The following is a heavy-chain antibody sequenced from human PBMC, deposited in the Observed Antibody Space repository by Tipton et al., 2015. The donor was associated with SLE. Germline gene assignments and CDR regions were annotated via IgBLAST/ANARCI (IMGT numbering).Heavy chain of an antibody. CDR2: INHSEST. CDR3: ARARIRLLMRYYFDY. CDR1: GGSFSGYY. J-gene: IGHJ4*02. V-gene: IGHV4-34*01. Sequence: TLSLTCAVYGGSFSGYYWSWISQPPGKGLEWIGAINHSESTNYNPSLKSRVTISVDTSKNQFSLKLSSVTAADTAVYYCARARIRLLMRYYFDYWGQETLVTVSS. D-gene: IGHD2-21*01.